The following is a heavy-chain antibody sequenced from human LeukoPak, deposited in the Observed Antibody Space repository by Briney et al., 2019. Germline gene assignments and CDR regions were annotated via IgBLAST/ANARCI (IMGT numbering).Heavy chain of an antibody. J-gene: IGHJ4*02. Sequence: ASVKVSCKASGYTFTDYYIHWVRQAPGQGLEWMAWINPNSGGTYYAQNFHDRITLTRDTSISTAYMELSRLGSDDTAIYYCARANALYCSSTSCLFDYWGQGTLVTVSS. CDR1: GYTFTDYY. V-gene: IGHV1-2*02. CDR3: ARANALYCSSTSCLFDY. CDR2: INPNSGGT. D-gene: IGHD2-2*01.